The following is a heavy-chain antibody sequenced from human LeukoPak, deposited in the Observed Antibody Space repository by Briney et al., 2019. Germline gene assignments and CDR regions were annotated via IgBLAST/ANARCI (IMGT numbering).Heavy chain of an antibody. CDR3: ARATVTTTGWFDP. V-gene: IGHV3-30*02. D-gene: IGHD4-11*01. CDR1: GFTFSSYG. Sequence: SGGSLRLSCAASGFTFSSYGMHWVRQAPGKGLEWVAFIRYDGSNKYYADSVKGRFTISRDNSKNTLYLQMNSLRAENTAVYYCARATVTTTGWFDPWGQGTLVTVSS. CDR2: IRYDGSNK. J-gene: IGHJ5*02.